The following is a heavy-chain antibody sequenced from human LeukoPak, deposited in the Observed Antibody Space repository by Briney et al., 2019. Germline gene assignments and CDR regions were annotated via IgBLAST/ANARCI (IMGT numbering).Heavy chain of an antibody. V-gene: IGHV4-4*07. CDR2: IYTSGST. CDR3: ARDSEYGDYDGFYY. J-gene: IGHJ4*02. CDR1: GGSISSYY. Sequence: SETLSLTCTVSGGSISSYYWSWLRQPAGKGLEWIGRIYTSGSTNYNPSLKSRVTMSVDTSKNQCALKLSSVTAADTAVYYCARDSEYGDYDGFYYWGQGTLVTVSS. D-gene: IGHD4-17*01.